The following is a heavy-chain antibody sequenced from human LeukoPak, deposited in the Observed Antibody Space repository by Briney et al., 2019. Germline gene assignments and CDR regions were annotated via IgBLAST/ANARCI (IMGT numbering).Heavy chain of an antibody. CDR1: GFIFSSYA. CDR3: AKDLEYCSGGDCLQGVFDY. Sequence: PGGSLRLSCAVSGFIFSSYAMIWVRQAPGKGLEWVSAISTGGTYTYYADSVKGRFTISRDNSKNTLYLQMDSLRVEDTAVYYCAKDLEYCSGGDCLQGVFDYWGQGNLVTVSS. J-gene: IGHJ4*02. D-gene: IGHD2-15*01. V-gene: IGHV3-23*01. CDR2: ISTGGTYT.